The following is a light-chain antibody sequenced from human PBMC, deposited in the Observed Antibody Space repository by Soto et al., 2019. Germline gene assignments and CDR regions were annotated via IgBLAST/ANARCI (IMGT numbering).Light chain of an antibody. CDR1: ESLSSSY. Sequence: EIVLRQSPGTLSVSPGDRATLSCRASESLSSSYLAWYQVKTGQAPSLLIYAASYSATDIPHRFSGSGSGTDFTLPISSLEHEDFAVYFCHQHGSSSWAFGQVTRVEI. CDR3: HQHGSSSWA. CDR2: AAS. J-gene: IGKJ1*01. V-gene: IGKV3-20*01.